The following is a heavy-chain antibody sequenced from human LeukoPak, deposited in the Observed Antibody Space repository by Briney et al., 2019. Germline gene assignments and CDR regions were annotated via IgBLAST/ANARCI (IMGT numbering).Heavy chain of an antibody. Sequence: PGGSLRLSCAASGFTFSSYAMHWVRQAPGKGLEWVSLISGDGGSTYYADSVKGRFTISRDNSKNSLYLQMNSLRTEDTALYYCAKDQGYCSSTSCYGYYYYGMDVWGQGTTVTVSS. CDR2: ISGDGGST. D-gene: IGHD2-2*01. CDR1: GFTFSSYA. CDR3: AKDQGYCSSTSCYGYYYYGMDV. J-gene: IGHJ6*02. V-gene: IGHV3-43*02.